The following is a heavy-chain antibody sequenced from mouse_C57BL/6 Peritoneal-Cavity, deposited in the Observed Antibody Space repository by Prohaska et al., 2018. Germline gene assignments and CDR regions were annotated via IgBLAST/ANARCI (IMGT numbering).Heavy chain of an antibody. J-gene: IGHJ1*03. CDR2: INPDSSTI. CDR1: GIDFSRYW. Sequence: EVKLLQSGGGLVQPGGSLKLSCAASGIDFSRYWMSWVRRAPGKGLEWIVEINPDSSTINYAPSLKDKFIISRDNAKKTLYLQMSKVRSEDTALYHCASPDGYYWYCDVWGTGTTVTVYS. D-gene: IGHD2-3*01. CDR3: ASPDGYYWYCDV. V-gene: IGHV4-1*01.